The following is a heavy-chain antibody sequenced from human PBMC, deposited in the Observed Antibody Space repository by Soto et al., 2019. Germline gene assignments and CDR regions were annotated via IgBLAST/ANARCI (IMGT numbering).Heavy chain of an antibody. J-gene: IGHJ6*04. CDR3: ARLADYSNWGMDV. CDR1: GGSFSGYY. Sequence: SETLSLTCAVYGGSFSGYYWSWIRQPPGKGLEWIGEINHSGSTNYNPSLKSRVTISVDTSKNQFSLKLSSVTAADTAVYYCARLADYSNWGMDVWGKGTTVTVSS. CDR2: INHSGST. D-gene: IGHD4-4*01. V-gene: IGHV4-34*01.